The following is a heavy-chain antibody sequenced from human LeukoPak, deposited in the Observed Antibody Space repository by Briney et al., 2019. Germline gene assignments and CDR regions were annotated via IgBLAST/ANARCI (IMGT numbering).Heavy chain of an antibody. J-gene: IGHJ6*02. Sequence: GGSLRLSCAASGFTFSSYGMHWVRQAPGKGLEWVAVISYDGSNKYYADSVKGRSTISRDNSKNTLYLQMTSLRAEDTAVYYCAKDYGSGNYYYGMDVWGQGTTVTVSS. CDR1: GFTFSSYG. CDR3: AKDYGSGNYYYGMDV. D-gene: IGHD3-10*01. V-gene: IGHV3-30*18. CDR2: ISYDGSNK.